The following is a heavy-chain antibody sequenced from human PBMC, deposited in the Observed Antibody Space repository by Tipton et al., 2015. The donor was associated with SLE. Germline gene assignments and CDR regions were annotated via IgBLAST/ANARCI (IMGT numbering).Heavy chain of an antibody. J-gene: IGHJ2*01. V-gene: IGHV3-43*02. D-gene: IGHD2-21*02. CDR3: AKDTSAVVVTAIPKGYFDL. Sequence: GSLRLSCAASGFTFDDYAMHWVRQAPGKGLEWVSLISGDGGSTYYADSVKGRFTISRDNSKNSLYLQMNSLRTEDTALYYCAKDTSAVVVTAIPKGYFDLWGRGTLVTVSS. CDR2: ISGDGGST. CDR1: GFTFDDYA.